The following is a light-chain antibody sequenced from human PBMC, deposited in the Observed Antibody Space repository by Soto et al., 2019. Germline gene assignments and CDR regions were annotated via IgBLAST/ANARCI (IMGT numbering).Light chain of an antibody. J-gene: IGLJ2*01. Sequence: QLVLTQSPSASASLGASVKLTCTLSSGHSNYAIAWHQQQPEKGPRYLMKLNNDGSHSKGDGIPDRFSGSGSGAERYLTIASLESEDESDCYCQTWVTGISVVFGGGTKVTVL. CDR2: LNNDGSH. CDR3: QTWVTGISVV. V-gene: IGLV4-69*01. CDR1: SGHSNYA.